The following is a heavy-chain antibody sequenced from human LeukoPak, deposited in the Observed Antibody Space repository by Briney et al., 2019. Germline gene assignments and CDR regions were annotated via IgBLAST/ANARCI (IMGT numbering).Heavy chain of an antibody. CDR3: ATKQWLAPPPDS. CDR2: INTDGTVT. CDR1: GFTFSKYW. D-gene: IGHD6-19*01. J-gene: IGHJ4*02. V-gene: IGHV3-74*01. Sequence: GESLTLSCAASGFTFSKYWMLWVRHAPGKGRESVSRINTDGTVTTYADSVKGRFTVSRDNADNTMFLQMNSVRDEDTAVYYCATKQWLAPPPDSWGQGTPVTVSS.